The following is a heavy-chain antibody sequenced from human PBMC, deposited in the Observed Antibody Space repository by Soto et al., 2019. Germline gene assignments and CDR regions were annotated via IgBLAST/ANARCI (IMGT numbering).Heavy chain of an antibody. Sequence: GGSLRLSCVASRFTFSSLSMSWVRQAPGKGLEWVSSISSSSSYIYYADSVKGRFTISRDNAKNSLYLQMNSLRAEDTAVYYCARDLHDYVSFRFDPWGQGTLVTVSS. CDR2: ISSSSSYI. CDR1: RFTFSSLS. V-gene: IGHV3-21*01. CDR3: ARDLHDYVSFRFDP. J-gene: IGHJ5*02. D-gene: IGHD3-16*01.